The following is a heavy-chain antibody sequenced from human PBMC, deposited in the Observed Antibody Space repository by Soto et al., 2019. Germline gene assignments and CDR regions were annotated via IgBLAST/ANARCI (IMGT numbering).Heavy chain of an antibody. CDR3: AKDSSSWYLDY. Sequence: QVQLVESGGGVVQPGRSLRLSCAASGFTFSSYVMHWVRQAPGKGLEWVAVISYDGSNKYYADSVKGRFTISRDNPKNTLYLQMNSLRAEDTAVYYCAKDSSSWYLDYWGQGALGTVSS. V-gene: IGHV3-30*18. CDR1: GFTFSSYV. J-gene: IGHJ4*02. CDR2: ISYDGSNK. D-gene: IGHD6-13*01.